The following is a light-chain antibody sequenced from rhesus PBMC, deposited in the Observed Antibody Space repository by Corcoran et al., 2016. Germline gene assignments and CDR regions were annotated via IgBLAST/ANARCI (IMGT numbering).Light chain of an antibody. J-gene: IGLJ1*01. CDR3: CSYTTISTYI. CDR1: TSDVGAYNY. Sequence: QAAPTQPPSMSGSPGQSVTISCTGTTSDVGAYNYVSWFQQHPGKAPKLMIYGVSRRPAGVSDRFSGSKTGNPASLPISGLQAEDGADYYCCSYTTISTYIFGSGTRLTVL. CDR2: GVS. V-gene: IGLV2S7*01.